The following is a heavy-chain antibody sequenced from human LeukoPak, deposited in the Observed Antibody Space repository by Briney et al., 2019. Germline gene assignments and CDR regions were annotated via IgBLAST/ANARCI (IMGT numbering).Heavy chain of an antibody. CDR2: ISYSGDTI. D-gene: IGHD6-25*01. Sequence: GGSLRLSCAASEFTFSDYYMSWIRQAPGKGLEWVSYISYSGDTIYYADSVKGRFTVSRDNAKNSLYLQMNSLRAEDTAVYYCATAAGPRDYYGLDVWGQGTTVTVSS. J-gene: IGHJ6*02. V-gene: IGHV3-11*01. CDR1: EFTFSDYY. CDR3: ATAAGPRDYYGLDV.